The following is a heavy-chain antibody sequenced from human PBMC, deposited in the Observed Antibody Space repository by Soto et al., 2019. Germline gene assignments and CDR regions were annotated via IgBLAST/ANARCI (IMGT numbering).Heavy chain of an antibody. V-gene: IGHV3-9*01. CDR3: AKEMNLCSTLKTSGMDV. J-gene: IGHJ6*02. D-gene: IGHD2-2*01. Sequence: EVQLVESGGGLVQPGRSLRLSCAASGFTFDDYAMHWVRQAPGKGLEWVSVISWNGGDIGYADSVKGRFTISRDNAKNALFPQMNSLRGEDTALYYCAKEMNLCSTLKTSGMDVWGQGTTVTVSS. CDR1: GFTFDDYA. CDR2: ISWNGGDI.